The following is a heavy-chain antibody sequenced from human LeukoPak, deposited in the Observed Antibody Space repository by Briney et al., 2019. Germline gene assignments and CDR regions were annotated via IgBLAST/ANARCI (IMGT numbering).Heavy chain of an antibody. V-gene: IGHV3-23*01. J-gene: IGHJ5*02. CDR1: GFTFSTYA. CDR3: ARDLDWGAFDA. CDR2: ISGSVVST. D-gene: IGHD3-9*01. Sequence: GGSLRLSCAASGFTFSTYAMSWVRQAPGKGLEWVSAISGSVVSTYYADSVKGRFTISRDNSKNTLYLHMNSLRAEDTALYYCARDLDWGAFDAWGQGTLVTVSS.